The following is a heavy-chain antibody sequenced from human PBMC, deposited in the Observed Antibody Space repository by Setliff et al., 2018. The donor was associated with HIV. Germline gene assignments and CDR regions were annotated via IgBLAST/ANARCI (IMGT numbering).Heavy chain of an antibody. CDR3: ARGPGAFGGTSVQNFDY. Sequence: ASVKVSCKASGYTFTAYVMHWVRRAPGQRLEWMGWINAGNGNTKYSQKFQGRVTFIRDTSASTAYMELSSLRSEDTAVYYCARGPGAFGGTSVQNFDYWGQGTLVTVSS. CDR1: GYTFTAYV. D-gene: IGHD3-16*01. J-gene: IGHJ4*02. V-gene: IGHV1-3*01. CDR2: INAGNGNT.